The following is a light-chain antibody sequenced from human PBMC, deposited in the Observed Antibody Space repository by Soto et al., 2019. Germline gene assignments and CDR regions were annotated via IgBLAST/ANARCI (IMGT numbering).Light chain of an antibody. J-gene: IGKJ2*01. CDR2: DAS. CDR1: QSVSSN. Sequence: EIVLTQSPATLSSSPGERATLSCRATQSVSSNLAWYQQKPGQDPRLLIYDASNRATGIPARFSGSGSGTDFTLTISSLQPEDFAVYYCHQRSNWLYTFGQGTKMEIK. CDR3: HQRSNWLYT. V-gene: IGKV3-11*01.